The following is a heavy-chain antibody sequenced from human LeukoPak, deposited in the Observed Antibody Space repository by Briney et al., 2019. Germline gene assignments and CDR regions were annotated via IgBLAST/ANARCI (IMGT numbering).Heavy chain of an antibody. D-gene: IGHD3-22*01. CDR1: GGTFSSYA. J-gene: IGHJ4*02. V-gene: IGHV1-69*13. CDR3: ASDYYDSSGYLHFDY. Sequence: SVKVSCKASGGTFSSYAISWVRQAPGQGLEWMGGIIPNFGTANYAQKFQGRVTITADESTSTAYMELSSLRSEDTAVYYCASDYYDSSGYLHFDYWGQGTLVTVSS. CDR2: IIPNFGTA.